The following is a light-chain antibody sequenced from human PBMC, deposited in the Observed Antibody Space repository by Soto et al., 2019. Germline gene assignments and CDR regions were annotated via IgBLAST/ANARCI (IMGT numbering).Light chain of an antibody. CDR2: GAS. CDR1: QSVSSN. Sequence: EIVMTQSPATLSVSPGERATLSCRASQSVSSNLAWYQQKPGQAPRLLIYGASTRATGIPARFSGSGSGTEFPPPISQLASEDFAVYYCQQYNNWPPWTFGQGTKVEIK. J-gene: IGKJ1*01. V-gene: IGKV3-15*01. CDR3: QQYNNWPPWT.